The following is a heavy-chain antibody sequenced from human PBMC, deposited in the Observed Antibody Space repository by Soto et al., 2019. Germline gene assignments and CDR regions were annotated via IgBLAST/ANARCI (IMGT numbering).Heavy chain of an antibody. V-gene: IGHV4-59*08. J-gene: IGHJ4*02. CDR2: IYYSGST. CDR1: GGSISSYY. Sequence: SETLSLTCTVSGGSISSYYWSWIRQPPGKGLEWIGYIYYSGSTNYNPSLKSRVTISVDTSKNQFSLKLSSVTAVDTAVYYWAGLARTQIEYYFDDWAKGTLVTVSS. D-gene: IGHD3-22*01. CDR3: AGLARTQIEYYFDD.